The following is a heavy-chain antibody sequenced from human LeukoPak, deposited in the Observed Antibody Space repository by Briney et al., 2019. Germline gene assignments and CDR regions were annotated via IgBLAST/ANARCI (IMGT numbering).Heavy chain of an antibody. CDR2: IHHSGST. D-gene: IGHD6-13*01. J-gene: IGHJ4*02. V-gene: IGHV4-30-2*01. CDR1: GGSISSGGYS. Sequence: PSETLSLTCAVSGGSISSGGYSWSWIRQPPGKGLEWIGYIHHSGSTYYNPSLKSRVTISVDRSKNQFSLKLSSVTAADTAVYYCARGAPEYSSSWDFDYWGQGTLVTVSS. CDR3: ARGAPEYSSSWDFDY.